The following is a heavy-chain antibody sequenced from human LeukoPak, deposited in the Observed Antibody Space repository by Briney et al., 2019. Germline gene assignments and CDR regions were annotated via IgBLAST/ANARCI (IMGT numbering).Heavy chain of an antibody. CDR3: ARLLGYCSGGSCYSDY. CDR1: GYSFTSYW. V-gene: IGHV5-51*01. J-gene: IGHJ4*02. Sequence: GESLKISCKGSGYSFTSYWIVWVRQMPGKGLEWMGIISPGDSDTRYSPSFQGQVTISADKSISTAYMQWSSLKASDTAIYYCARLLGYCSGGSCYSDYWGQGTLVTVSS. CDR2: ISPGDSDT. D-gene: IGHD2-15*01.